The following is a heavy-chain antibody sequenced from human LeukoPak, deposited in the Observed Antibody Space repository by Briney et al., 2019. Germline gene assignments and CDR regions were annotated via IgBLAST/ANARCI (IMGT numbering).Heavy chain of an antibody. J-gene: IGHJ4*02. V-gene: IGHV1-18*01. CDR2: ISAYNGNT. CDR3: ASTPLGVAGTATFDY. CDR1: GYTFTSYG. D-gene: IGHD6-19*01. Sequence: ASVKVSCKASGYTFTSYGISWVRQAPGQGLEWMGWISAYNGNTNYAQKLQGRVTMTTDTSTSTAYMELRSLRSDDTAVYYCASTPLGVAGTATFDYWGQGTLVTVSS.